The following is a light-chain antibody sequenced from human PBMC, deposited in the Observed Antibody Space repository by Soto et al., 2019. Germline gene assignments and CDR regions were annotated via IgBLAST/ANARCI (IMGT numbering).Light chain of an antibody. CDR2: EGS. CDR3: FSYAGSVTFVV. V-gene: IGLV2-23*03. Sequence: QSALTQPASVSGSPGQSITISCTGTSSDVGTYNLVSWYQQHPGKAPKFLIYEGSQRPSGVSNRFSGSKSGNTASLTISGLQAEDEADYYCFSYAGSVTFVVLGGGTKLTVL. J-gene: IGLJ3*02. CDR1: SSDVGTYNL.